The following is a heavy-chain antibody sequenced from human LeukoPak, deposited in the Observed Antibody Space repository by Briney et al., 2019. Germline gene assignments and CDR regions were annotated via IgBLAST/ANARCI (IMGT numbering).Heavy chain of an antibody. CDR3: ATAAGAYFFDY. CDR1: GFTFSNYA. Sequence: PGGSLSLSCAVSGFTFSNYAMNGVCQAPGKGVEWVSTISGRGGSTYSADSVKGRFTISRDNSKNTLYLQMSSLRAEDTAVYYCATAAGAYFFDYWGQGTLVTVS. J-gene: IGHJ4*02. D-gene: IGHD2-21*01. V-gene: IGHV3-23*01. CDR2: ISGRGGST.